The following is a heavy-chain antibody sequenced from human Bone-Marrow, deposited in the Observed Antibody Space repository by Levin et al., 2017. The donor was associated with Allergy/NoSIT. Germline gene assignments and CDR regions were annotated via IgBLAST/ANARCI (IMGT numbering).Heavy chain of an antibody. D-gene: IGHD2-2*01. CDR1: GYTFTGYY. CDR3: TRDRYQLLNDAFDI. Sequence: AASVKVSCKASGYTFTGYYIHWVRQAPGQGLEWMGWVNPSSGATDYAQRFQGRVTMTRDTSSSTVYMELSRLRSDDTAIYYCTRDRYQLLNDAFDIWGQGTLVTVSS. J-gene: IGHJ3*02. V-gene: IGHV1-2*02. CDR2: VNPSSGAT.